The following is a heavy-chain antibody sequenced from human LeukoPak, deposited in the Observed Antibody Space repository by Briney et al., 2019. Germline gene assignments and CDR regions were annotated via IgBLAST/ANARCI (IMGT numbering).Heavy chain of an antibody. J-gene: IGHJ6*03. CDR2: IIPIFGTT. D-gene: IGHD3-10*01. CDR3: ARTRFPYYRLSVADYYHMDV. Sequence: GASVKVSCKASGGTFSNYVISWVRQAPGQGLEWMGGIIPIFGTTNYAQKFQGRVTINADKSTSTVYIELSSLRSEDTAVYYCARTRFPYYRLSVADYYHMDVWGKETTVTVSS. CDR1: GGTFSNYV. V-gene: IGHV1-69*06.